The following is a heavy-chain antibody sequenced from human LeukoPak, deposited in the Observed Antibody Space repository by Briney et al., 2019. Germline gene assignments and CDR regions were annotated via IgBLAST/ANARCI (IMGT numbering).Heavy chain of an antibody. J-gene: IGHJ5*02. CDR2: ISYDGSNK. Sequence: RGRSLRLSCAASGFTLSSYAMHRVRQAPGKGLEWVAVISYDGSNKYYADSVKGRFTISRDNSKNTLYLQMNSLRAEDTAVYYCARDLIVVVITNWFDPWGQGTLVTVSS. CDR1: GFTLSSYA. CDR3: ARDLIVVVITNWFDP. V-gene: IGHV3-30-3*01. D-gene: IGHD3-22*01.